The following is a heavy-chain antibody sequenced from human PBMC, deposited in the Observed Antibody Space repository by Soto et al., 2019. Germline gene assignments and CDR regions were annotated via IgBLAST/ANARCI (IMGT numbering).Heavy chain of an antibody. Sequence: QVQLVESGGGVVQPGRSLRLSCAASGFTFSSYAMHWVRQAPGKGLEWVAVISYDGSNKYYADSVKGRFTIFRDNSTKSFYLPMNTLRARDTAVYYSTRACIRSYFVYWGLGSLVNASP. CDR3: TRACIRSYFVY. V-gene: IGHV3-30-3*01. D-gene: IGHD2-8*01. CDR1: GFTFSSYA. J-gene: IGHJ4*03. CDR2: ISYDGSNK.